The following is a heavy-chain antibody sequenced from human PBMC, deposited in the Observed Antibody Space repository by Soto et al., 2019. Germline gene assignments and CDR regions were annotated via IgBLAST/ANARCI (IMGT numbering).Heavy chain of an antibody. CDR2: IKSKTDGGTT. J-gene: IGHJ1*01. CDR3: TTDRLYSSSWYVYFQH. Sequence: RGSLRLSCAASGFTFSNAWMSWVRQAPGKGLEWVGRIKSKTDGGTTDYAAPVKGRFTISRDDSKNTLYLQMNSLKTEDTAVYYCTTDRLYSSSWYVYFQHWGQGTLVTVSS. D-gene: IGHD6-13*01. V-gene: IGHV3-15*01. CDR1: GFTFSNAW.